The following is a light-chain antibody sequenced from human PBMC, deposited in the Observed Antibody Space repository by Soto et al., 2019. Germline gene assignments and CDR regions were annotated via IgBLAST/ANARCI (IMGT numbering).Light chain of an antibody. V-gene: IGKV3-11*01. J-gene: IGKJ4*01. CDR3: QQRNLWPPVT. CDR2: DAS. Sequence: ESVLTQSPATLSLSPGERATLSCRASPSVSNSLAWYQHKPGQAPRLLIYDASNRATGVPTRFSGSGSGTDFTLTIRSLEPEDFAVYYCQQRNLWPPVTFGGGTRVEIK. CDR1: PSVSNS.